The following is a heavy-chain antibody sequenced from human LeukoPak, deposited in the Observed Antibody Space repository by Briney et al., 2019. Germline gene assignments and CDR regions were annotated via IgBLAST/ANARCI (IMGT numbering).Heavy chain of an antibody. J-gene: IGHJ4*02. CDR2: MRRDGNEI. Sequence: GGSLRLSCSASGFTFSTYWMSWVRQAPGKGLEWVANMRRDGNEIYYLDSVRGRFTISRDNAKNSLYLQMNSLRAEDTAVYYCARAQERSWLMSYYFDYWGQGTLVTVSS. D-gene: IGHD6-13*01. V-gene: IGHV3-7*01. CDR1: GFTFSTYW. CDR3: ARAQERSWLMSYYFDY.